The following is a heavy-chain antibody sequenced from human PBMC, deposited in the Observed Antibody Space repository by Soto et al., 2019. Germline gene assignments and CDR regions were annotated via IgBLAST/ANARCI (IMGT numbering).Heavy chain of an antibody. CDR3: ATSLLWFGELRS. Sequence: EVQLVESGGGLVQPGGSLRLSCAASGITVSTSYMSWVRQAPGKGLEWVSLTYSGGATYYADSVKGRFSISRDNFNNTVYLQLNSLRAEDTAMYYCATSLLWFGELRSWGQGTLVTVS. D-gene: IGHD3-10*01. J-gene: IGHJ5*02. CDR2: TYSGGAT. CDR1: GITVSTSY. V-gene: IGHV3-66*01.